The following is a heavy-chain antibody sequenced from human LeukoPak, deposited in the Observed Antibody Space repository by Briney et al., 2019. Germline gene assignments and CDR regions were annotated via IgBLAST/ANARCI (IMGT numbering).Heavy chain of an antibody. J-gene: IGHJ4*02. D-gene: IGHD2-15*01. CDR1: GFIFSSYA. CDR2: ISGSGGST. Sequence: GGSLRLSCAASGFIFSSYAMSWVRLAPGKGLEGVSAISGSGGSTYSADSVKGRFTVSRDNSKNTLYLQMNSLRAEDTAVYYCARAPRYCSGGSCYGAHFDNWGQGTLVTVSS. V-gene: IGHV3-23*01. CDR3: ARAPRYCSGGSCYGAHFDN.